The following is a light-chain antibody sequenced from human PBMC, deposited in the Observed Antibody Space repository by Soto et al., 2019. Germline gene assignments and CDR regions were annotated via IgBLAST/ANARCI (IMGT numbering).Light chain of an antibody. CDR1: SSDIAIYNY. CDR3: TSYTGSSTLEV. CDR2: EVT. Sequence: QSALTQPASVAGSLGQSITLSCTGTSSDIAIYNYVSWYQHHPGRVPKLLISEVTNRPSGASDRFSGSKSGNTASLTISGLQADDEADYYCTSYTGSSTLEVFGTGTKLTVL. J-gene: IGLJ1*01. V-gene: IGLV2-14*01.